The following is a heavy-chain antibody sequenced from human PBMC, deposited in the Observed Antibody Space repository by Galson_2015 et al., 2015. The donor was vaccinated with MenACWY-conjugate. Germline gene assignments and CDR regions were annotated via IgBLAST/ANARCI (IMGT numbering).Heavy chain of an antibody. J-gene: IGHJ3*02. CDR1: GFITSDDY. CDR2: VGRSDTYI. Sequence: SLRLSCAASGFITSDDYMSWIRQAPGKGLEWISYVGRSDTYIHYADSVKGRFIISRDNAKNSLFLQMNSLRAEDTAVYYCARDYHGSGTYHTFDIWGHGTLVTVSS. D-gene: IGHD3-10*01. V-gene: IGHV3-11*06. CDR3: ARDYHGSGTYHTFDI.